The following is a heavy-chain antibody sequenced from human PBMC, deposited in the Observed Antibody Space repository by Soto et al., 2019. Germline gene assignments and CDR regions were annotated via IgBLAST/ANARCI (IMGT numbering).Heavy chain of an antibody. CDR1: GGSISSGGYY. V-gene: IGHV4-31*03. D-gene: IGHD3-22*01. Sequence: SETLSLTCTVSGGSISSGGYYWSWIRQHPGKGLEWIGYIYYSGSTYYNPSLKSRVTISVDTSKNQFSLKLSSVTAADTAVYYCARSGDDTSFDYWGQGTLLTVSS. J-gene: IGHJ4*02. CDR3: ARSGDDTSFDY. CDR2: IYYSGST.